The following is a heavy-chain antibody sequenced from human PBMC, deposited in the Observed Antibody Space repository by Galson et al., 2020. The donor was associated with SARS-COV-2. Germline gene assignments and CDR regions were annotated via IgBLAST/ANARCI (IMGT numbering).Heavy chain of an antibody. CDR1: GYGFTSYW. D-gene: IGHD2-21*01. V-gene: IGHV5-51*01. J-gene: IGHJ5*02. CDR3: ARSFSLFLNWFDP. Sequence: GESLKISCKGSGYGFTSYWIGWVRQMPGKGLEWMGIIYPGDSDTRYSPSFQGQVTISADKSISTAYLQWSSLKASDTAMYYCARSFSLFLNWFDPWGQGTLVTVSS. CDR2: IYPGDSDT.